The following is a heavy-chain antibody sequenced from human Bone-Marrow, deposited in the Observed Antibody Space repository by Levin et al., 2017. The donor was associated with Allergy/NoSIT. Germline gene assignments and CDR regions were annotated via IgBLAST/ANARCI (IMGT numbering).Heavy chain of an antibody. CDR3: ARLSLTFSDILTGYYSPIGTFDY. CDR2: IYYSGST. D-gene: IGHD3-9*01. CDR1: GGSINGGDSY. Sequence: ASETLSLTCNVSGGSINGGDSYWSWIRQPPGKGLEWIGYIYYSGSTYYNPSLKSRITISIDTSKSQFSLQLSSVTAADTAVYYCARLSLTFSDILTGYYSPIGTFDYWGQGTLVTVSS. V-gene: IGHV4-30-4*01. J-gene: IGHJ4*02.